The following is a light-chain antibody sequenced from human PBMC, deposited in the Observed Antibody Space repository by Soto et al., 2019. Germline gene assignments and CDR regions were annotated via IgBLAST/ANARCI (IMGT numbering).Light chain of an antibody. CDR2: DVR. CDR1: SSDVGGYNY. Sequence: QSALTQPASVSASPGQSITISCTGTSSDVGGYNYVSWYQQHPGKAPKLMIYDVRNRPSGVSDRFSGSKSGNTASLTISGLQAEDEADYYCSSYTSSSNHVFGTGTKVTVL. CDR3: SSYTSSSNHV. J-gene: IGLJ1*01. V-gene: IGLV2-14*01.